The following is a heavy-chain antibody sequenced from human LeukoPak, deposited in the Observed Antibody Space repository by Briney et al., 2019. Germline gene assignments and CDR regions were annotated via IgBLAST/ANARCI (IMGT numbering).Heavy chain of an antibody. CDR2: INHSGST. J-gene: IGHJ4*02. CDR1: GGSFSGYY. V-gene: IGHV4-34*01. D-gene: IGHD2-2*01. Sequence: SETLSLTCAVYGGSFSGYYWSWIRQPSGKGLEWVGEINHSGSTNYNPSLKSRVTISVDTSKNQFSLKLSSVTAADTAVYYCARRGYCSSTSCYDQGLIDYWGQGTLVTVSS. CDR3: ARRGYCSSTSCYDQGLIDY.